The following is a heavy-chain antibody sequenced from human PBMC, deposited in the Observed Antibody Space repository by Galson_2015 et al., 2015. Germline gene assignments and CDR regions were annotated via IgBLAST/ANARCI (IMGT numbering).Heavy chain of an antibody. D-gene: IGHD6-6*01. J-gene: IGHJ6*02. CDR1: GFTFDDYT. CDR3: AKDISGGSSSVGYYYYYSMDV. V-gene: IGHV3-43*01. CDR2: ISWDGGST. Sequence: SLRLSCAASGFTFDDYTMHWVRQAPGKGLEWVSLISWDGGSTYYADSVKGRFTISRDNSKNSLYLQMNSLRTEDTALYYCAKDISGGSSSVGYYYYYSMDVWGQGTTVTVSS.